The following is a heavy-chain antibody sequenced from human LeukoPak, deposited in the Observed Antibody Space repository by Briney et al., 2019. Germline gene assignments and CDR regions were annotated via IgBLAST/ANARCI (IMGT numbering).Heavy chain of an antibody. J-gene: IGHJ3*02. CDR1: GFTFSNYW. Sequence: GGSLRLSCAASGFTFSNYWMHWVRQAPGKGLMWVSRIKGDGIDTIGADFVKGRFTTSRDNAKNTLYLQMNSLRAEDTATYYCVRDQSLWALDIWGQGTTVTVSS. D-gene: IGHD1-26*01. V-gene: IGHV3-74*01. CDR2: IKGDGIDT. CDR3: VRDQSLWALDI.